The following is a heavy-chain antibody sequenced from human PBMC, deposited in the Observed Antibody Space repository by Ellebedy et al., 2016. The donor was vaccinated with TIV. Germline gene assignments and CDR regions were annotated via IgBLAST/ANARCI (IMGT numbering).Heavy chain of an antibody. V-gene: IGHV1-69*13. CDR2: IVPLFETP. J-gene: IGHJ6*03. Sequence: SVKVSCXASGGTFSTSAINWVRQAPGQGLEWMGGIVPLFETPDYNENFQGRVTITADESSSTAYMELSSLRSDDTAVYFCARIEYASGRRDMDVWGKGTTVTVSS. CDR3: ARIEYASGRRDMDV. CDR1: GGTFSTSA. D-gene: IGHD3-10*01.